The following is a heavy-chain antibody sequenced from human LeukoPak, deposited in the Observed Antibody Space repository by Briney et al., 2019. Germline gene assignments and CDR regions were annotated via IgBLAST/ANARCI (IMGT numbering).Heavy chain of an antibody. CDR2: TSAFNGNI. CDR1: GYIFSKYG. Sequence: ASVKVSCKASGYIFSKYGISWVRQAPGQGPEWMGWTSAFNGNIDYAEKVKDRVTMTVDTSTSTAYLEVRSLKSDDTAVYYCARMSDLLLGDYYFAMDVWGQGTTVTVAS. CDR3: ARMSDLLLGDYYFAMDV. D-gene: IGHD2-15*01. V-gene: IGHV1-18*01. J-gene: IGHJ6*02.